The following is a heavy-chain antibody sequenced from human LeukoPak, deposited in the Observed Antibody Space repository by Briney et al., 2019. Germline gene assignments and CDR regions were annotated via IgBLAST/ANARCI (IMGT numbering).Heavy chain of an antibody. D-gene: IGHD2-2*01. V-gene: IGHV3-30-3*01. CDR1: GFTFSSYA. Sequence: QSGGSLRLSCAASGFTFSSYAMHWVRQAPGKGLEWVAVISYDGSNKYYADSVKGRFTISRDNAKNSLYLQMNSLRAEDTAVYYCARGTRVLMPSDYWGQGTLVTVSS. CDR2: ISYDGSNK. CDR3: ARGTRVLMPSDY. J-gene: IGHJ4*02.